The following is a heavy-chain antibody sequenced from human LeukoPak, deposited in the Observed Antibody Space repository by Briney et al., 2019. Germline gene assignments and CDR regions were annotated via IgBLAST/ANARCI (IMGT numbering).Heavy chain of an antibody. V-gene: IGHV3-7*01. J-gene: IGHJ6*02. CDR1: GFTFSSYW. D-gene: IGHD2-2*01. CDR2: IKQDGSEK. Sequence: GGSLRLSCAASGFTFSSYWMSWVRQAPGKGLEWVANIKQDGSEKYYVDSVKGRFTISRDNAKNTLYLQMHSLRVEDTAVYFCAKDRYYALDVWGQGTTVTVS. CDR3: AKDRYYALDV.